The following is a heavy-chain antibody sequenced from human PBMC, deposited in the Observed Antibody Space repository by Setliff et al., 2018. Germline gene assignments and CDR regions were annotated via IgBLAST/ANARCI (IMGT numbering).Heavy chain of an antibody. CDR3: ARVRPPLRFLNWFDP. Sequence: SETLSLTCTVSGDSISSTFYYWGWVRQPPGKGLEWVGSIHYSGYTFHNPSLTRRLITSVDTSRNQFSLRLTSVTAADTAVYYCARVRPPLRFLNWFDPWGQGTLVTVSS. CDR2: IHYSGYT. CDR1: GDSISSTFYY. V-gene: IGHV4-39*01. J-gene: IGHJ5*02. D-gene: IGHD3-3*01.